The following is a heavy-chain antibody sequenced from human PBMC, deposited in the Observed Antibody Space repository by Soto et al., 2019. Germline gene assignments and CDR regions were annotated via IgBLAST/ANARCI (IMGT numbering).Heavy chain of an antibody. CDR3: AKVGSMVRGLINNWFDP. V-gene: IGHV3-23*01. Sequence: EVQLLESGGGLVQPGGSLRLSCAASGFKFSSYAMSWVRQAPGKGLEWVSGISDSGGSTYYADSVKGRFTISRDKSKNTLFLQMNSLRAEDTAVYYCAKVGSMVRGLINNWFDPWGQGTLVTVSS. J-gene: IGHJ5*02. CDR1: GFKFSSYA. D-gene: IGHD3-10*01. CDR2: ISDSGGST.